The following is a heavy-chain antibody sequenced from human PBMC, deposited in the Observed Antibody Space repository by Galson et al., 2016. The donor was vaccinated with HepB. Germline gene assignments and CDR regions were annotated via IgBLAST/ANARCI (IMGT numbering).Heavy chain of an antibody. CDR2: IYYSGNT. CDR1: GFTFSSYS. D-gene: IGHD4-17*01. CDR3: ARQKLRYSRGAFDI. V-gene: IGHV4-39*01. Sequence: LRLSCAASGFTFSSYSRNWVGQAPGKGLEWTANIYYSGNTYNHPSLKSRVAISIDTSNNHFSLKLSSVTAADTAVYYCARQKLRYSRGAFDIWGQGTVVTVSS. J-gene: IGHJ3*02.